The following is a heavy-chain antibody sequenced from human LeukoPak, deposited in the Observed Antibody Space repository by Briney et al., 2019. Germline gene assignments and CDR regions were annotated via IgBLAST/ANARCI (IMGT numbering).Heavy chain of an antibody. J-gene: IGHJ1*01. CDR3: ARHSKYYYDSSGSYFVYFQH. D-gene: IGHD3-22*01. Sequence: PSETLSLTCTVSCGSLSVYYWSWIRQPPGKGLEWIGYIYYSGSTNYNPSLKSRVTISVDTSRNQFSLKLSSVTAADTVVYYCARHSKYYYDSSGSYFVYFQHWGQGTLVTV. V-gene: IGHV4-59*08. CDR2: IYYSGST. CDR1: CGSLSVYY.